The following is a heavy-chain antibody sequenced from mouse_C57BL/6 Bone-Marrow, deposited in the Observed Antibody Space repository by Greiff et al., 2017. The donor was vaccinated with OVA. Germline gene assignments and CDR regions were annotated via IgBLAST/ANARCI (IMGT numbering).Heavy chain of an antibody. J-gene: IGHJ2*01. CDR1: GYTFTSYW. D-gene: IGHD2-5*01. V-gene: IGHV1-69*01. Sequence: VQLQQPGAELVMPGASVKLSCKASGYTFTSYWMHWVKQRPGQGLEWIGEIDPSDSYTNYNQKFKGKSTLTVDKSSSTAYMQLSSLTSEDSAVYYCARERGAYYSSYVLDYWGQGTTLTVSS. CDR3: ARERGAYYSSYVLDY. CDR2: IDPSDSYT.